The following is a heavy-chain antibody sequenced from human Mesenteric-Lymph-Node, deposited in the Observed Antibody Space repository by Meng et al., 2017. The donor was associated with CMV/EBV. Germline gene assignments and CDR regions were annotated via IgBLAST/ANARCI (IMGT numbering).Heavy chain of an antibody. CDR2: INHSGST. CDR1: FSGYY. D-gene: IGHD2-2*01. V-gene: IGHV4-34*01. Sequence: FSGYYWTWIRQPPGKGLEWIGDINHSGSTNYNPSLKSRVTISVDTSKNQFSLRLSSVTAADTAVYYCARGDIVVVPAALKVAYYFDYWGQGTLVTVSS. CDR3: ARGDIVVVPAALKVAYYFDY. J-gene: IGHJ4*02.